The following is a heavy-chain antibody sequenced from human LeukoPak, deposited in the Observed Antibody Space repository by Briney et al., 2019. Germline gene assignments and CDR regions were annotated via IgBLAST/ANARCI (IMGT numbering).Heavy chain of an antibody. CDR3: AREKMIVVAFDY. CDR2: IGGSGGDT. D-gene: IGHD3-22*01. Sequence: GGSLRLSCVASGFTFSSSAMNWVRQAPGEGLQWVSAIGGSGGDTYYADSVKGRFTISRDNSKNTLYLQMNSLRAEDTAVYYCAREKMIVVAFDYWGQGTPVTVSS. CDR1: GFTFSSSA. V-gene: IGHV3-23*01. J-gene: IGHJ4*02.